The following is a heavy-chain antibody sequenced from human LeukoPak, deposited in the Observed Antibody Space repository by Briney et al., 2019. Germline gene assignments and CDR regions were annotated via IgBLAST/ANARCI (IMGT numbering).Heavy chain of an antibody. V-gene: IGHV3-30*03. J-gene: IGHJ4*02. Sequence: GGSLRLSCAPSGFTFSRHGMHWVRQAPGKGLEWVAIISNDGSRKYYAHSVEGRFTISRDDSKNTLYLQMDSLRAEDTAVYYCARDRAWNYFDYWGQGTLVTVSS. CDR3: ARDRAWNYFDY. CDR2: ISNDGSRK. D-gene: IGHD3-3*01. CDR1: GFTFSRHG.